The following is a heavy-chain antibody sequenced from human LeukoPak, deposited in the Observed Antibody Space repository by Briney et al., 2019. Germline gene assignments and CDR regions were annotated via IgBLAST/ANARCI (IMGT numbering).Heavy chain of an antibody. J-gene: IGHJ4*02. CDR3: ARGGTGAFDY. Sequence: PGGSLRLSCTASGFSFSDYYMSWIRQAPGKGLEWISYISSRSTYISDAGSVKGRFTISRDNAKNLLFLQMNSLRVEDTALYYCARGGTGAFDYWGQGILVTVSS. CDR1: GFSFSDYY. V-gene: IGHV3-11*06. CDR2: ISSRSTYI. D-gene: IGHD2-8*02.